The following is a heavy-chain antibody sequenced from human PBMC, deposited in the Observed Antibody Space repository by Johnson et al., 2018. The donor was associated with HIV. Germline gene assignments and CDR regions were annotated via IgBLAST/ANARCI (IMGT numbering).Heavy chain of an antibody. CDR2: ISYDGSNK. J-gene: IGHJ3*01. CDR1: GFTFSSYA. V-gene: IGHV3-30-3*01. CDR3: ARACRDGYTCDAFDF. Sequence: QVQLVESGGGVVQPGRSLRLSCAASGFTFSSYAMHWVRQAPGKGLEWVAVISYDGSNKYYADPVKGRFTISRDNAKKFLYLQINSLRAEDTALYYCARACRDGYTCDAFDFWGQGTMVTVSS. D-gene: IGHD5-24*01.